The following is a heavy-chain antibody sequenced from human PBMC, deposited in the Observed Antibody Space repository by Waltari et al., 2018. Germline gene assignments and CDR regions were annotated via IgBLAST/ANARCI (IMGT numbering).Heavy chain of an antibody. CDR3: AREGWVVPAAIGFDP. J-gene: IGHJ5*02. Sequence: QVQLQESGPGLVKPSETLSLTCTVSGGSISSYYWSWIRQPAGKGLEWIGRIYTSGSTNYNPSLKGRVTMSVDTSKNQFSLKLSSVTAADTAVYYCAREGWVVPAAIGFDPWGQGTLVTVSS. CDR1: GGSISSYY. CDR2: IYTSGST. V-gene: IGHV4-4*07. D-gene: IGHD2-2*02.